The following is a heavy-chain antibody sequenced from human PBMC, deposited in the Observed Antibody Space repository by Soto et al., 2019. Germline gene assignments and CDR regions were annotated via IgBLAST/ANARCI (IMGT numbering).Heavy chain of an antibody. J-gene: IGHJ6*02. Sequence: QVQLQESGPGLVQPSETLSLTCTVSGDSLTNYYCSWFRQPPGKGLEWIGYIMYSGYSAYNLSLKGRVTMSMDTSKTQFSLMLESVTATDTAVYYCARHGFGPLHGLVDVWGQGTTVIVSS. V-gene: IGHV4-59*08. CDR3: ARHGFGPLHGLVDV. D-gene: IGHD3-10*01. CDR2: IMYSGYS. CDR1: GDSLTNYY.